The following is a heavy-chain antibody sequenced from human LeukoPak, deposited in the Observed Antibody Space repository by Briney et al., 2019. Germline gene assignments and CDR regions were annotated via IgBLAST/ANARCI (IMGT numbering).Heavy chain of an antibody. CDR2: MNPNSGNT. CDR3: ARAPGTTVTNWFDP. D-gene: IGHD4-17*01. J-gene: IGHJ5*02. V-gene: IGHV1-8*01. Sequence: EASVKVSCKASGYTFTSYDINWVRQATGQGLEWMGWMNPNSGNTGYAQKFQGRVTMTRNTSISTAYMELSSLRSEDTAVYYCARAPGTTVTNWFDPWGQGTLVTVSS. CDR1: GYTFTSYD.